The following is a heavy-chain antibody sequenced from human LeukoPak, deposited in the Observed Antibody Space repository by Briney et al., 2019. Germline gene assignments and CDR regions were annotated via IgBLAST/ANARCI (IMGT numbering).Heavy chain of an antibody. D-gene: IGHD6-13*01. J-gene: IGHJ4*02. CDR2: ISTTSDYI. CDR3: ARGGIYSQGFDY. V-gene: IGHV3-21*01. CDR1: GFTFSGYS. Sequence: GGSLRLSCAASGFTFSGYSMNWVRQAPGKGLEWVSSISTTSDYIHYADSLKGRVAISRDNAKNSLYLQMNSLRAEDTAIYYCARGGIYSQGFDYWGQGSLVAVSS.